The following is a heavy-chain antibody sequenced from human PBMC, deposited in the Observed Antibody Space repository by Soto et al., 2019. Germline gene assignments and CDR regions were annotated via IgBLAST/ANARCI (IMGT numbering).Heavy chain of an antibody. CDR1: GYTFTSYG. Sequence: QVPLVQSGAEVKKPGASVKVSCKASGYTFTSYGISWVRQAPGQGLEWMGWISAYNGNTNYSQKLQGRVTMTTDTSTSTAYMELRSLRSDDTAVYYCAIGLGYCSGGSCYHKKGAFDIWGQGTMVTVSS. V-gene: IGHV1-18*01. J-gene: IGHJ3*02. D-gene: IGHD2-15*01. CDR2: ISAYNGNT. CDR3: AIGLGYCSGGSCYHKKGAFDI.